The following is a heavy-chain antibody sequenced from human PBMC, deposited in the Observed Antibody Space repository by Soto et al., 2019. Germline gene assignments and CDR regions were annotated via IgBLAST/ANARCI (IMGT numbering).Heavy chain of an antibody. Sequence: QVQLVESGGGVVQPGRSLRLSCAASGFTFSSYAMHWVRQAPGKGLEWVAVISYDGSNKYYADSVKGRFTISRDNSKKTLYLPMNRLRAEEQAGYFCWHWGTAMGFDYWGRGTLVTVSS. CDR2: ISYDGSNK. V-gene: IGHV3-30-3*01. CDR1: GFTFSSYA. CDR3: WHWGTAMGFDY. D-gene: IGHD5-18*01. J-gene: IGHJ4*02.